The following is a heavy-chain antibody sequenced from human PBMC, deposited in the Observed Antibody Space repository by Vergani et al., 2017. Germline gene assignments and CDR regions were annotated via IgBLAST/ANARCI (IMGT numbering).Heavy chain of an antibody. D-gene: IGHD5-12*01. J-gene: IGHJ4*02. CDR1: GFTFSTYA. V-gene: IGHV3-23*01. CDR3: AKDHSGYDYWYFDY. Sequence: EVQLLESGGGLVQPGGSLRLSCVASGFTFSTYAMSWVRQAPGKGLGWVSGISGSGGSTDYTDSVKGRFTISRDISKNRLYLQMNSLRAEDTAVYYCAKDHSGYDYWYFDYWGQGTLVTVSS. CDR2: ISGSGGST.